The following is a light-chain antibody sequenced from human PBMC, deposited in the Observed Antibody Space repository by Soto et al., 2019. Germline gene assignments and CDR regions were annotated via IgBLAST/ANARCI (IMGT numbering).Light chain of an antibody. V-gene: IGKV3D-15*01. Sequence: EIVMTQSPATLSVSPGERATLSCRASQSVSSNLAWYQQKPGQAPRLLIYGASTRATGIPARFSGSESGTEFTLTISSLQSEDFGVYYCQQYNNWRATFGQGTKVEIK. J-gene: IGKJ1*01. CDR1: QSVSSN. CDR2: GAS. CDR3: QQYNNWRAT.